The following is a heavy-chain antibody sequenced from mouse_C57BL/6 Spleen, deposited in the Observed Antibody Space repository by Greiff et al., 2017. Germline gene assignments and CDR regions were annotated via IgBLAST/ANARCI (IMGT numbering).Heavy chain of an antibody. CDR3: ARGTNYYGSSYGYFDV. J-gene: IGHJ1*03. CDR1: GYSFTSYY. CDR2: IYPGSGNT. V-gene: IGHV1-66*01. Sequence: QVQLQQPGPELVKPGASVKISCKASGYSFTSYYIHWVKQRPGQGLEWIGWIYPGSGNTKYNEKFKGKATLTADTSSSTAYMQLSSLTSEDSAVYYCARGTNYYGSSYGYFDVWGTGTTVTVSS. D-gene: IGHD1-1*01.